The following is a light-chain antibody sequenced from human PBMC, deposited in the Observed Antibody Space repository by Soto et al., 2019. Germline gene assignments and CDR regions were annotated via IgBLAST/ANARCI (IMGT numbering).Light chain of an antibody. CDR1: QSVSSSY. CDR3: QQANSFPYT. CDR2: RTS. Sequence: EIVLTQSPGTLSLSPGERATLSCRASQSVSSSYLAWYQQKPGQAPRLLIYRTSNRATGIPDRFSGSGSGTDFTLTISRLEPEDFATYYCQQANSFPYTFGQGTKLEIK. J-gene: IGKJ2*01. V-gene: IGKV3-20*01.